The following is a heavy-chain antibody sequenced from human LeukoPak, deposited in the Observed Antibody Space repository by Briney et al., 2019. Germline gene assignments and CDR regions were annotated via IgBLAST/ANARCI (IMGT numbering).Heavy chain of an antibody. D-gene: IGHD3-22*01. CDR1: GGSFSSYF. Sequence: SETLSLTCAGYGGSFSSYFWTWIRQTPGKGLEWIGEINHSGTTNYNPSLKSRVTMSIDTSKNQFSLKLSSVTAADTAVYYCAREMYDSGGYRVSYFDYWGQGTLVTVSS. V-gene: IGHV4-34*01. CDR2: INHSGTT. CDR3: AREMYDSGGYRVSYFDY. J-gene: IGHJ4*02.